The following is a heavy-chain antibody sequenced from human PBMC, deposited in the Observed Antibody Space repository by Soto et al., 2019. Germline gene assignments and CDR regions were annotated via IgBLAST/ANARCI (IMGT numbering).Heavy chain of an antibody. CDR2: ISYDGSNK. D-gene: IGHD6-13*01. J-gene: IGHJ4*02. Sequence: GGSLRLSCAASGFTFSSYAMHWVRQAPGKGLEWVAVISYDGSNKYYADSVKGRFTISRDNSKNTLYLQMNSLRAEDTAVYYCARDPKCYSSRWYYFDYWGQGTLVTVSS. V-gene: IGHV3-30-3*01. CDR1: GFTFSSYA. CDR3: ARDPKCYSSRWYYFDY.